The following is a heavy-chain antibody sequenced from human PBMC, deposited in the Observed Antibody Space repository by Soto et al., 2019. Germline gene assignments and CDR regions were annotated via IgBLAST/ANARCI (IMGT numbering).Heavy chain of an antibody. V-gene: IGHV3-23*01. J-gene: IGHJ3*02. CDR3: AGGWQQLPRGAFDI. D-gene: IGHD6-13*01. Sequence: GVSLRLSCAASGFTFSSYAMSWVRQAPGKGLEWVSAISGSGGSTYYADSVKGRFAISRDNSKNTLYLQMNSLRAEDTAVYYCAGGWQQLPRGAFDIWGQGTMVTVSS. CDR2: ISGSGGST. CDR1: GFTFSSYA.